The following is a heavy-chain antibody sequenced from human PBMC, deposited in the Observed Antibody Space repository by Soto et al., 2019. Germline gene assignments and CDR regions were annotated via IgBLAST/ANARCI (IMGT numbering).Heavy chain of an antibody. CDR2: ISGSGGST. V-gene: IGHV3-23*01. Sequence: EVQLLESGGRLVQPGGSLRLSCAASGFTFRSHAMSRVRQAPGKGLEWVSAISGSGGSTYYADSVKGRFTISRVNSKNTLYLQMNSLRAEDTAVYYCARRSSGWYFDYWGQGTLVTVS. J-gene: IGHJ4*02. CDR1: GFTFRSHA. CDR3: ARRSSGWYFDY. D-gene: IGHD6-19*01.